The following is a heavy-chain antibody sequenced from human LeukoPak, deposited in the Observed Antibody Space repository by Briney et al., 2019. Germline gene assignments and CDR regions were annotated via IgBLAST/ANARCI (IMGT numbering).Heavy chain of an antibody. CDR1: GFTFSSYS. CDR2: ISSSSSTI. V-gene: IGHV3-48*04. D-gene: IGHD3-22*01. J-gene: IGHJ4*02. CDR3: ATWVTKIIVPNATDY. Sequence: SGGSLRLSCAASGFTFSSYSMNWIRQAPGKGLEWVSYISSSSSTIYYADSVKGRFTISRDNAKNSLYLQMNSLRAEDTAVYYCATWVTKIIVPNATDYWGQGSLVTVSS.